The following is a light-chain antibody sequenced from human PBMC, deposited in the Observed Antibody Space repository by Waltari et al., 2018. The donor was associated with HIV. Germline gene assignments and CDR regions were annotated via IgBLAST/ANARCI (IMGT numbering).Light chain of an antibody. CDR1: RSVSSSY. CDR3: QQYGSSRWT. V-gene: IGKV3-20*01. J-gene: IGKJ1*01. CDR2: GAS. Sequence: EIVLTQSPGTLSLSPGEGATLSCRASRSVSSSYLAWYQQKPGQAPRLLIYGASSRATGIPDRFSGSGSGTDFTLTISRLEPEDFAVYYCQQYGSSRWTFGQGTKVEIK.